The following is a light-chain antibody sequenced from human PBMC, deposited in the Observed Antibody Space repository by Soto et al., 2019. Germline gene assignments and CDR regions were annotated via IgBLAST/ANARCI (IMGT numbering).Light chain of an antibody. J-gene: IGKJ4*01. CDR1: QSLSRS. CDR2: DAS. Sequence: EIVLTQSPATLSLSPGERATLSCRASQSLSRSLAWYQQKPGQAPRLLIYDASNRATGIPARFSGSGSGTGFTLTISSLEPEDFALYYCQHRANWPLTFGGGTKVDIK. V-gene: IGKV3-11*01. CDR3: QHRANWPLT.